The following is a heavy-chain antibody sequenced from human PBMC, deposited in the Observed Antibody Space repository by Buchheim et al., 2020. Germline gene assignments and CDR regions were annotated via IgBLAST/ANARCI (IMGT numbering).Heavy chain of an antibody. CDR1: GGSIRSYY. CDR2: IYYTGSS. D-gene: IGHD4-11*01. J-gene: IGHJ2*01. Sequence: QVQLQESGPGLVKPSETLSPTCTVSGGSIRSYYWSWIRQSPGKGLEWIGYIYYTGSSNYNPSFKSRVTMSVDTSKNQFSLRLSSLTAADTSVYYCARHRTYTDWYFELWFRCPL. V-gene: IGHV4-59*08. CDR3: ARHRTYTDWYFEL.